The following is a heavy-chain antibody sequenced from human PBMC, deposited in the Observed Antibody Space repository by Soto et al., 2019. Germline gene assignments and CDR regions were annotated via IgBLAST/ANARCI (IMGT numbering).Heavy chain of an antibody. V-gene: IGHV3-49*03. Sequence: GGSLRLSCTASGFTFGDYAMSWFRQAPGKGLEWVGFIRSKAYGGTTEYAASVKGRFTISRDDSKSIAYLQMNSLKTEDTAVYYCTRGRLYYDFWSGNSLDAFDIWGQGTMVTVSS. D-gene: IGHD3-3*01. CDR1: GFTFGDYA. CDR2: IRSKAYGGTT. J-gene: IGHJ3*02. CDR3: TRGRLYYDFWSGNSLDAFDI.